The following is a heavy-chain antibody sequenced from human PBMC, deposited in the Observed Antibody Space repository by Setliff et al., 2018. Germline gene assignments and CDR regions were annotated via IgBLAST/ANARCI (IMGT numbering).Heavy chain of an antibody. D-gene: IGHD2-2*01. Sequence: SETLSLTCSVSGASISNYYWSWIRQSPGKGLEWIGYVYTTLSTNYNPSLKCRVTMSVDTSKNQFSLRLSSVTAADTAVYYCARDHAPVPTARQVYYSLDVWGKGTTVTVSS. CDR2: VYTTLST. CDR1: GASISNYY. CDR3: ARDHAPVPTARQVYYSLDV. V-gene: IGHV4-4*08. J-gene: IGHJ6*03.